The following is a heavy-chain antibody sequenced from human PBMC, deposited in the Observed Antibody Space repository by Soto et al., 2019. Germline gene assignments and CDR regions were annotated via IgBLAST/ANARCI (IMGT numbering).Heavy chain of an antibody. J-gene: IGHJ6*02. D-gene: IGHD1-1*01. Sequence: VTSVKVSCKATGGTISSYAISWVRQAPGQGLEWMGWISPYNGTTKYAEKFQGEMTMTTDTATSTAYMDLRSLRSDDTAVYYCARDGERDTGLNFYYYLHGMDAWGQGTRVTVSS. CDR3: ARDGERDTGLNFYYYLHGMDA. CDR1: GGTISSYA. CDR2: ISPYNGTT. V-gene: IGHV1-18*01.